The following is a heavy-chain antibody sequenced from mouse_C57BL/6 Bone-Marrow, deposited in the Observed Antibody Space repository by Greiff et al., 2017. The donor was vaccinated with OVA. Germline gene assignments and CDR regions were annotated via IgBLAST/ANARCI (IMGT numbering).Heavy chain of an antibody. CDR1: GYSFTDYN. V-gene: IGHV1-39*01. D-gene: IGHD4-1*01. Sequence: QLQQSGPELVKPGASVKISCKASGYSFTDYNMNWVKQSNGKSLEWIGVINPNYGTTSYNQKFKGKATLTVDRSSSTAYMQLNSLTSEESAVYYCARSSNSDVKGDFDYWGQGTTLTVSS. CDR2: INPNYGTT. CDR3: ARSSNSDVKGDFDY. J-gene: IGHJ2*01.